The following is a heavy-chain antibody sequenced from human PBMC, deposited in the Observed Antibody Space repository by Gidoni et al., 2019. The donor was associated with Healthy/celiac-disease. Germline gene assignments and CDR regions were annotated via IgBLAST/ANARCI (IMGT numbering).Heavy chain of an antibody. CDR2: MNPNSGNT. CDR3: ARGLASSSSWLYYYYGMDV. V-gene: IGHV1-8*01. D-gene: IGHD6-13*01. CDR1: GYTFTSYD. J-gene: IGHJ6*02. Sequence: QVQLVQSGAEVKKPGASVKVSCKASGYTFTSYDINWVRQATGQGLEWMGWMNPNSGNTGYAQKFQGRVTMTRNTSISTAYMELSSLRSEDTAVYYCARGLASSSSWLYYYYGMDVWGQGTTVTVSS.